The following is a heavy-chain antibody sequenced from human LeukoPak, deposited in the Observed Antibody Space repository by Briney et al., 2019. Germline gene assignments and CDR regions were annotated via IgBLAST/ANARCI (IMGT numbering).Heavy chain of an antibody. CDR2: INWNGGST. CDR3: ARAGLRFSGAFDI. V-gene: IGHV3-20*04. J-gene: IGHJ3*02. D-gene: IGHD3-3*01. CDR1: GFTFDDYG. Sequence: GGSLRLSCAAPGFTFDDYGMSWVRQAPGKGLEWVSGINWNGGSTGYADSVKGRFTISRDNAKNSLYLQMNSLRAEETALYYCARAGLRFSGAFDIWGQGTMVTVSS.